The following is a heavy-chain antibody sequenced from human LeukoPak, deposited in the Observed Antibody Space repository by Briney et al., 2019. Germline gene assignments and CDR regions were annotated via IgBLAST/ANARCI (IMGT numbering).Heavy chain of an antibody. V-gene: IGHV1-46*01. CDR3: ARDLGGRSGSLDY. J-gene: IGHJ4*02. CDR2: INPGGVTT. D-gene: IGHD3-22*01. Sequence: ASVEDSCKASGYTFTSYYMHWVRPARGQGLEWMGIINPGGVTTIYAQKFQGRVTVTRDTSTSTVYMELSSLRSEDTAVYYCARDLGGRSGSLDYWGQGTLVTVSS. CDR1: GYTFTSYY.